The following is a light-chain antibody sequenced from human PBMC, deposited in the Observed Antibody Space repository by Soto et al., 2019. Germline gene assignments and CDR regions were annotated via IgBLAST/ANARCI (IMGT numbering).Light chain of an antibody. V-gene: IGKV1-6*01. J-gene: IGKJ4*01. CDR3: LQDYNYPLT. CDR1: QGIRND. Sequence: IQMTQSPSSLFASVGDRVTITCQASQGIRNDLGWYQQITGKAPKLLIYAASSLQSGVPSRFSGSGSGTDFTLPLSRLQPEDFETYYCLQDYNYPLTFGGGTKVDIK. CDR2: AAS.